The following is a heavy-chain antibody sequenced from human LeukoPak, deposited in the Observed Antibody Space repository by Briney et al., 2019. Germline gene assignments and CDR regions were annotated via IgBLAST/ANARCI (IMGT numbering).Heavy chain of an antibody. J-gene: IGHJ4*02. V-gene: IGHV3-74*03. D-gene: IGHD3-3*01. CDR1: GFTFSSYW. Sequence: PGGSLRLSCGASGFTFSSYWMHWVRQAPGKGLVRVSRINTDGSITTYADSVEGRFTISRDNAKKTLYLQMNSLRAEDTAVYYCAKDFTGPLDYWGQGTLVTVSP. CDR2: INTDGSIT. CDR3: AKDFTGPLDY.